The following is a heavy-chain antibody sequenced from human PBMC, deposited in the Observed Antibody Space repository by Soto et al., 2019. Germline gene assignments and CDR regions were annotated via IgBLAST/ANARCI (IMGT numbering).Heavy chain of an antibody. V-gene: IGHV1-46*01. D-gene: IGHD6-13*01. J-gene: IGHJ6*02. Sequence: ASVKVSCKASGYTFTSYYMHWVRQAPGQGLEWMGIINPSGGSTSYAQKFQGRVTMTRDTSTSTVYMELSSLRSEDTAVYYWARETGIAAAGTGPYYYYGMDVWGQGTTVTVSS. CDR2: INPSGGST. CDR3: ARETGIAAAGTGPYYYYGMDV. CDR1: GYTFTSYY.